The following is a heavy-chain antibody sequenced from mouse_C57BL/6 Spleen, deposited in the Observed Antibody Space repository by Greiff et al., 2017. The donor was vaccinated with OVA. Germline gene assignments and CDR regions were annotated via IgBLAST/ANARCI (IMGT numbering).Heavy chain of an antibody. J-gene: IGHJ1*03. D-gene: IGHD1-1*01. CDR1: GFTFSSYT. CDR3: ARRGSSFSWYFDV. CDR2: ISGGGGNT. Sequence: EVMLVESGGGLVKPGGSLKLSCAASGFTFSSYTMSWVRQTPEKRLEWVATISGGGGNTYYPDSVKGRFTISRDNAKNTLYLQMSSLRSEDTALYYCARRGSSFSWYFDVWGTGTTVTVSS. V-gene: IGHV5-9*01.